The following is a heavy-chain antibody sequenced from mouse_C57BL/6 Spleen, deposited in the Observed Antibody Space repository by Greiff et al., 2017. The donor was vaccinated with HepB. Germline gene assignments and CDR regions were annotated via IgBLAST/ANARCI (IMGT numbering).Heavy chain of an antibody. CDR1: GYTFTDYN. CDR2: INPNNGGT. J-gene: IGHJ4*01. V-gene: IGHV1-18*01. Sequence: EVQLVESGPELVKPGASVKIPCKASGYTFTDYNMDWVKQSHGKSLEWIGDINPNNGGTIYNQKFKGKATLTVDKSSSTAYMELRSLTSEDTAVYYCARISIGITTVVATDYYAMDYWGQGTSVTVSS. D-gene: IGHD1-1*01. CDR3: ARISIGITTVVATDYYAMDY.